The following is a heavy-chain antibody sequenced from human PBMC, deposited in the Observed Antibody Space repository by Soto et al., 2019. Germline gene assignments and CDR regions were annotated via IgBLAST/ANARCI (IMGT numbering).Heavy chain of an antibody. CDR1: GYTFTSYG. D-gene: IGHD2-2*01. CDR3: ARDAPIEIRVRDEAFDI. Sequence: GASVKVSCKASGYTFTSYGISWVRQAPGQGLEWMGWISAYNGNTNYAQKLQGRVTMTTDTSTSTAYMELRSLRSDDTAVYYCARDAPIEIRVRDEAFDIWGQGTMVTVSS. J-gene: IGHJ3*02. V-gene: IGHV1-18*04. CDR2: ISAYNGNT.